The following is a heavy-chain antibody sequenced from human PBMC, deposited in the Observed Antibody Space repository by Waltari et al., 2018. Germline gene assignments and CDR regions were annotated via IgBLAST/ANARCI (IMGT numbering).Heavy chain of an antibody. Sequence: EVQLLESGGGLVQPGGSLRLSCAASGFTFSSYAMSWVRQGSGKGQGGVSSISGSGGKTYYADSVKGRFTISRDNSKNTLYLQMNSLRAEDTAVYYCAKRYCSGTSCQYYYFSMDVWGQGTTVTVSS. V-gene: IGHV3-23*01. CDR1: GFTFSSYA. D-gene: IGHD2-2*01. CDR2: ISGSGGKT. J-gene: IGHJ6*02. CDR3: AKRYCSGTSCQYYYFSMDV.